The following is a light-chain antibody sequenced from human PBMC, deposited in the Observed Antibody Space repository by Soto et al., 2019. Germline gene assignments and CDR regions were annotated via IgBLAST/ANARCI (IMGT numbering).Light chain of an antibody. CDR2: GAS. V-gene: IGKV3-20*01. CDR3: LAFGGSPT. J-gene: IGKJ3*01. CDR1: QVVVTAY. Sequence: IVLTQSPGTLSVSTGERATLSCRASQVVVTAYIHWYQHKPGQAPRLLISGASTRASGIPDRFSGSGDGTVFPLTFTRPEIEDYTVYDFLAFGGSPTFGPGSRVHI.